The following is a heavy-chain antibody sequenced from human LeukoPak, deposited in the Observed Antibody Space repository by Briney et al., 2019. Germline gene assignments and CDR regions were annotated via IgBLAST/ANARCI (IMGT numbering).Heavy chain of an antibody. CDR2: IKQDGSGK. V-gene: IGHV3-7*01. J-gene: IGHJ4*02. Sequence: GGSLRLSCAASGFTFRNYWMTWVRHAPGKELEWVANIKQDGSGKYYVDSVRGRFTISRDDAKNSLFLQLSSLRGEDTAVYYCARGGEQWQVPVFFDYWGQGTLVTVSS. CDR3: ARGGEQWQVPVFFDY. CDR1: GFTFRNYW. D-gene: IGHD6-19*01.